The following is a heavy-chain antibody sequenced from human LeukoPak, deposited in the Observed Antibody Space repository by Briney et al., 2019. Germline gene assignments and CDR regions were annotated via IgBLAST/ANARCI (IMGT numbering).Heavy chain of an antibody. CDR2: ISSSGSTI. V-gene: IGHV3-48*03. Sequence: GGSLRLSCAASGFTFSRYEMNWARHAPGKGLEWVSYISSSGSTIYYADSVKGRFTISRDNAKNSLYLQMNSLRAEDTAVYYCAELGITMIGGVWGKGTTVTISS. CDR3: AELGITMIGGV. J-gene: IGHJ6*04. CDR1: GFTFSRYE. D-gene: IGHD3-10*02.